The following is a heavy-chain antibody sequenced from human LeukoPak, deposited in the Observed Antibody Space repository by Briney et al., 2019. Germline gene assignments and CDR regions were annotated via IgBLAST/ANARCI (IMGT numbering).Heavy chain of an antibody. J-gene: IGHJ4*02. V-gene: IGHV1-2*02. CDR1: GYTFTGYY. D-gene: IGHD2-2*01. CDR3: ARDLVVVPAAIGY. CDR2: INPNSGGT. Sequence: GASVKVSCKASGYTFTGYYMHWVRQAPGQGLEWMGWINPNSGGTNYAQKFQGRVTMTRDTSISTAYMELSRLRSDDTAVYYCARDLVVVPAAIGYWGQGTLVTVSS.